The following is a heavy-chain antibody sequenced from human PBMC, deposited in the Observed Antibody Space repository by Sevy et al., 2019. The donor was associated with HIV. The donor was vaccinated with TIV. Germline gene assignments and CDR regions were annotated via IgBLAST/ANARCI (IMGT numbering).Heavy chain of an antibody. CDR2: ISSSSSTI. J-gene: IGHJ3*02. CDR3: ARDGVGRYYYYSSGYPDAFDI. D-gene: IGHD3-22*01. V-gene: IGHV3-48*02. CDR1: GFTFSSYS. Sequence: GGSLRLSCAASGFTFSSYSMNWVRQAPGKGLEWVSYISSSSSTIYYANSVKGRFTISRDNAKNSLYLQMNSLRDEDTAVYYCARDGVGRYYYYSSGYPDAFDIWGQRTMVTVSS.